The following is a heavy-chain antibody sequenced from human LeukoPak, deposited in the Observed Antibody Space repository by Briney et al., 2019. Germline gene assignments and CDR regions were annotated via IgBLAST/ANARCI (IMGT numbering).Heavy chain of an antibody. V-gene: IGHV3-23*01. CDR3: AQHVWPVVIGYFQH. CDR1: GFTLSSYA. CDR2: ISGGGGST. J-gene: IGHJ1*01. D-gene: IGHD4-23*01. Sequence: GGSLRLSCAASGFTLSSYAMGWVRQAPGKGLEWVSAISGGGGSTHYADSVKGRFTISRDNSKNTLYLQMNSLRAEDTAVYYCAQHVWPVVIGYFQHWGQGTLVTVSS.